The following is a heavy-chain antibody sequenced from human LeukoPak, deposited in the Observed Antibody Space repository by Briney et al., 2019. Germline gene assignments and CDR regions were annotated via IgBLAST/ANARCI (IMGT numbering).Heavy chain of an antibody. CDR3: AGYSSSRDAFDI. CDR1: GGTFSSYA. J-gene: IGHJ3*02. Sequence: SVKVSCKASGGTFSSYAISWVRQAPGQGLEWMGGIIPIFGTANYAQKFQGRVTITADESTSTAYMELSSLRSEDTAVYYCAGYSSSRDAFDIWGQGTMVTVSS. V-gene: IGHV1-69*13. CDR2: IIPIFGTA. D-gene: IGHD6-6*01.